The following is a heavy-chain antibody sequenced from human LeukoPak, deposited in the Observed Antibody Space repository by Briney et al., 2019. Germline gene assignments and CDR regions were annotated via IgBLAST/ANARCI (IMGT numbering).Heavy chain of an antibody. V-gene: IGHV3-30*03. CDR1: GFTFSSYD. CDR2: ISHDGNDR. Sequence: GGSLRLSCAASGFTFSSYDMHWVRQAPGKGLEWVAVISHDGNDRYYADSVQGRFSISRDNAKNALYLQMNRLRAEDTAVYYCVRDMFGGRDYWGQGTLVTVSS. CDR3: VRDMFGGRDY. J-gene: IGHJ4*02. D-gene: IGHD3-10*02.